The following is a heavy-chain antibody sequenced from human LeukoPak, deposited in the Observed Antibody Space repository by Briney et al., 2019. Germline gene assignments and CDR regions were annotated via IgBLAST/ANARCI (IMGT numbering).Heavy chain of an antibody. V-gene: IGHV3-7*01. CDR1: GFTFSNYW. CDR2: IHQHGNEK. Sequence: GGSLRLSCAASGFTFSNYWMSWVRQAPGKGLEWVASIHQHGNEKYFVDSVRGRFTISRENAKNSLYLQMSSLRAEDTAVYCGATLNGPLFEYWGQGTLVTVSS. J-gene: IGHJ4*02. D-gene: IGHD2-8*01. CDR3: ATLNGPLFEY.